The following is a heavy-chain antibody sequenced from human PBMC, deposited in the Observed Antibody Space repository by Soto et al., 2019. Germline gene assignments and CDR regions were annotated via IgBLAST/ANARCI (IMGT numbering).Heavy chain of an antibody. V-gene: IGHV1-3*01. CDR2: INAGNGNT. CDR3: ARVATVTTLGYYYYGMDV. D-gene: IGHD4-4*01. J-gene: IGHJ6*02. CDR1: GYTFTNYA. Sequence: ASVKVSCKASGYTFTNYAMHWVRQAPGQRLEWMGWINAGNGNTKYSQKFQGRVTITRDTSASTAYMELSSLRSEDTAVYYCARVATVTTLGYYYYGMDVWGQGTTVTVSS.